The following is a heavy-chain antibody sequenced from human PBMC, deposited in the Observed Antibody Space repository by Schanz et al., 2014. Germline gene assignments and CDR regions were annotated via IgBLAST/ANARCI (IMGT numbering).Heavy chain of an antibody. CDR3: ARGTDWNLHY. CDR1: GFTFSKYW. J-gene: IGHJ4*02. D-gene: IGHD1-1*01. CDR2: IGYLGDT. V-gene: IGHV3-13*01. Sequence: EVQLVESGGYLVQPGGSLRLSCGGSGFTFSKYWMSWVRQGTGKGLEWVSTIGYLGDTYYPDSVKGRFTVSRDSGQNSLYLQMNSLRAGDTAVYYCARGTDWNLHYWGQGALVTVSS.